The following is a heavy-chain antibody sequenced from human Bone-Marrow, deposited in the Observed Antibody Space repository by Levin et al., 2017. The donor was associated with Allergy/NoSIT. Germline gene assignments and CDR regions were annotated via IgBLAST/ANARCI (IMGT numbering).Heavy chain of an antibody. D-gene: IGHD2-21*01. CDR2: IYPTGKT. J-gene: IGHJ4*02. Sequence: SETLSLTCSVSTDSIRDRYWAWLRQPAGKGLEWIGRIYPTGKTNYSPSFNSRLTMSVDTSNKQFSLTLRSLTAADTAGYFCAREGDCGGNCYFDSWGPGILVTVSS. CDR1: TDSIRDRY. CDR3: AREGDCGGNCYFDS. V-gene: IGHV4-4*07.